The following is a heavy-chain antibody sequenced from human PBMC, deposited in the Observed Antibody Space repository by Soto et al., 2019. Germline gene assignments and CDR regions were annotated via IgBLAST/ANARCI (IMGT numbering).Heavy chain of an antibody. D-gene: IGHD2-15*01. J-gene: IGHJ4*02. V-gene: IGHV4-38-2*01. Sequence: SETLSLTCAVSGYSISSGYYWGWIRQPPGKGLEWIGSIYHSGSTYYNPSLKSRVTISVDTSKNQFSLKLSSVTTADTAVYYCAVGYCSGGSCYENFDYWGQGTLVTVSS. CDR3: AVGYCSGGSCYENFDY. CDR1: GYSISSGYY. CDR2: IYHSGST.